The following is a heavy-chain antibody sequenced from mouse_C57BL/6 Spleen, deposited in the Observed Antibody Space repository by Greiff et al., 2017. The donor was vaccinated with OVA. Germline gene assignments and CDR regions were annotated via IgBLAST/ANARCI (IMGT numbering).Heavy chain of an antibody. Sequence: QVQLQQSGAELARPGASVKLSCKASGYTFTSYGISWVKQRTGQGLEWIGEIYPRSGNTYYNEKFKGKATLTADKSSSTAYMELRSLTSEDSAVYFCARGDGNSRDAMDYWGQGTSVTVSS. D-gene: IGHD2-1*01. V-gene: IGHV1-81*01. CDR3: ARGDGNSRDAMDY. CDR1: GYTFTSYG. J-gene: IGHJ4*01. CDR2: IYPRSGNT.